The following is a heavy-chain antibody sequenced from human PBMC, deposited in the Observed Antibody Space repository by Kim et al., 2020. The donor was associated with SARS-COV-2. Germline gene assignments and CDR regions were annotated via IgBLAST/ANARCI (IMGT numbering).Heavy chain of an antibody. V-gene: IGHV4-39*01. Sequence: SETLSLTCTVSGGSISSSSYYWGWIRQPPGKGLEWIGSIYYSGSTYYNPSLKSRVTISVDTSKNQFSLKLSSVTAADTAVYYCARNLAAAGHLIYYYYYGMDVWGQGTTVTVSS. D-gene: IGHD6-13*01. CDR2: IYYSGST. CDR1: GGSISSSSYY. J-gene: IGHJ6*02. CDR3: ARNLAAAGHLIYYYYYGMDV.